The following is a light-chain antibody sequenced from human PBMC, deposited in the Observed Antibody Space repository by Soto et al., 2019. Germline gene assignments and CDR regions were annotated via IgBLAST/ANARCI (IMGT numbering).Light chain of an antibody. CDR3: QHRSNWPPVT. Sequence: EIVMTQSPATLSVSPGERATLSCRASQSVSSNLAWYQQKPGQAPRLLIYGASTRATGIPARFSGSGSGTEFTLTISSLQSEDFAVYYCQHRSNWPPVTFGGGTKVDI. J-gene: IGKJ4*01. CDR1: QSVSSN. V-gene: IGKV3-15*01. CDR2: GAS.